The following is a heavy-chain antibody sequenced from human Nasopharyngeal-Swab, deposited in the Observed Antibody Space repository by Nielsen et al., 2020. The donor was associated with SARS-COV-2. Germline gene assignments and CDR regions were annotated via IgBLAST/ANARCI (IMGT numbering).Heavy chain of an antibody. CDR3: AKALSANNLNYYYYGMDV. Sequence: GESLKICCAASGFTFSSYAMSWVRQTRGKGLEWVSAISGSGGSTYYADSVKGRFTISRDNSKNTLYLQMNSLRAEDTAVYYCAKALSANNLNYYYYGMDVWGQGTTVTVSS. J-gene: IGHJ6*02. CDR2: ISGSGGST. D-gene: IGHD1-20*01. V-gene: IGHV3-23*01. CDR1: GFTFSSYA.